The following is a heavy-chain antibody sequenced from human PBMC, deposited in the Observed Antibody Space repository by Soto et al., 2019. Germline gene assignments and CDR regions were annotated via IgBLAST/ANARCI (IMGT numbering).Heavy chain of an antibody. CDR3: TAIASLYYYDSSGYYPGFDY. CDR1: GFTFGDYA. V-gene: IGHV3-49*04. J-gene: IGHJ4*02. Sequence: GGSLRLSCTASGFTFGDYAMSWVRQAPGKGLEWVGFIRSKAYGGTTEYAASVKGRFTISRDDSKSIAYLQMNSLKTEDTAVYYCTAIASLYYYDSSGYYPGFDYWGQGTLVTVSS. CDR2: IRSKAYGGTT. D-gene: IGHD3-22*01.